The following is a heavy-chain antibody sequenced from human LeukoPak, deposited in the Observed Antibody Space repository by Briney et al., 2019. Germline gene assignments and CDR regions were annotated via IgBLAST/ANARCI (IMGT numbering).Heavy chain of an antibody. CDR1: GGSISSYY. D-gene: IGHD5-12*01. J-gene: IGHJ3*02. V-gene: IGHV4-59*01. CDR2: IYYSGST. CDR3: ARGGYSGYDRDAFDI. Sequence: PSETLSLTCTVSGGSISSYYWSWIRQPPGKGLEWIGYIYYSGSTNYNPSLKSRVTISVDTSKNQFSLKLSSVTAADTAVYYCARGGYSGYDRDAFDIWGQGTMVTVSS.